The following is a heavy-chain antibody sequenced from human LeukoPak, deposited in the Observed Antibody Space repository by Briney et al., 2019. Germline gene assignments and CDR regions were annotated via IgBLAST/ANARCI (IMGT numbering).Heavy chain of an antibody. Sequence: PGGSLRLPCAASGFTFSSYGMHWVRQAPGKGLEWVAVIWYDGSNKYYADSVKGRFTISRDNSKNTLYLQMNSLRAEDTAVYYCARVRTGIAAAGPFDYWGQGTLVTVSS. J-gene: IGHJ4*02. CDR1: GFTFSSYG. CDR3: ARVRTGIAAAGPFDY. CDR2: IWYDGSNK. D-gene: IGHD6-13*01. V-gene: IGHV3-33*01.